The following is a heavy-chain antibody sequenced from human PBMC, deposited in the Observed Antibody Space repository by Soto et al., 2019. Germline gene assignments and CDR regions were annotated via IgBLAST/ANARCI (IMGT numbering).Heavy chain of an antibody. Sequence: EVQLVESGGGLVQPGGSLRLSCAASGFTFSSYWMSWVRQAPGKGLEWVANIKQDGNEKFYVDSVKGRFTISRDNAKNSLFLQMNSLTAEDTAVYYCARVKSLAGECWGQGTLVAVSS. J-gene: IGHJ4*02. D-gene: IGHD2-15*01. CDR2: IKQDGNEK. V-gene: IGHV3-7*05. CDR1: GFTFSSYW. CDR3: ARVKSLAGEC.